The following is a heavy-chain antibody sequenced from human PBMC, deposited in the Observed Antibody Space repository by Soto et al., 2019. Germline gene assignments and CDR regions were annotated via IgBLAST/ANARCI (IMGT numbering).Heavy chain of an antibody. V-gene: IGHV2-5*01. CDR1: GFSLSTSGVG. CDR2: IYWNDDK. Sequence: GSGPTLVNPTQTLTLTCTFSGFSLSTSGVGVGWIRQPPGKALEWLALIYWNDDKRYSPSLKSRLTITKDTSKNQVVLTMTNMDPVDTATYYCAHELGCSSTSCPSWFDPWGQGTLVTVSS. D-gene: IGHD2-2*01. J-gene: IGHJ5*02. CDR3: AHELGCSSTSCPSWFDP.